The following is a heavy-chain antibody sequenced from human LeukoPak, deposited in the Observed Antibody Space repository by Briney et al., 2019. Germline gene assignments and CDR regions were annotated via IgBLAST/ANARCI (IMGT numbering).Heavy chain of an antibody. V-gene: IGHV1-46*01. CDR3: ATMIGRNFFDP. J-gene: IGHJ5*02. CDR1: GYTFTNYY. Sequence: GASVKVSCKASGYTFTNYYIHWVRQAPGQGLEWMGLINPGGDNTDYAQNFQGRVTMTEDTSTDTAYMELSSLRSEDTAVYYCATMIGRNFFDPWGQGTLVTVSS. CDR2: INPGGDNT. D-gene: IGHD3-22*01.